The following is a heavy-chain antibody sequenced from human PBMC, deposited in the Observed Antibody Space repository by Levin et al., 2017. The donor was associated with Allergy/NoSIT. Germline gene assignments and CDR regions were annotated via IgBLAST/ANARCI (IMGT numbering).Heavy chain of an antibody. CDR3: ARHITVTYYYYGMDV. D-gene: IGHD4-17*01. CDR2: IYSGGST. J-gene: IGHJ6*02. Sequence: PGGSLRLSCAASGFTVSSNYMSWVRQAPGKGLEWVSVIYSGGSTYYADSVKGRFTISRDNSKNTLYLQMNSLRAEDTAVYYCARHITVTYYYYGMDVWGQGTTVTVSS. V-gene: IGHV3-66*04. CDR1: GFTVSSNY.